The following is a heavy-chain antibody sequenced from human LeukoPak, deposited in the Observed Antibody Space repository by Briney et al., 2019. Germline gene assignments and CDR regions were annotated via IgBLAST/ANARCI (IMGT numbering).Heavy chain of an antibody. D-gene: IGHD3-16*02. CDR3: ARDLRLGELSFAFDY. CDR2: IIPIFGTA. CDR1: GGTFSSYA. V-gene: IGHV1-69*05. J-gene: IGHJ4*02. Sequence: SVKVSCKASGGTFSSYAISWVRQAPGQGLEWMGRIIPIFGTANYAQKFQGRVTITTDESTSTAYMELSSLRSEDTGVYFCARDLRLGELSFAFDYWGQGTLVTVSS.